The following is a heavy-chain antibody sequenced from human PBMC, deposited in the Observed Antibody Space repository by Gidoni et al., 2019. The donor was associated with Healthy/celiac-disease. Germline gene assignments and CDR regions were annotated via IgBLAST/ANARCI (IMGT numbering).Heavy chain of an antibody. CDR1: GFTFSSYE. D-gene: IGHD4-17*01. CDR3: ARDWLRWGGDDY. J-gene: IGHJ4*02. CDR2: ISSSGSTI. V-gene: IGHV3-48*03. Sequence: EVQLVESGGGLVQPGGSLRLSCAASGFTFSSYEMNWVRQAPGKGLECVSYISSSGSTIYYADSVKGRFTISRDNAKNSLYLQMNSLRAEDTAVYYCARDWLRWGGDDYWGQGTLVTVSS.